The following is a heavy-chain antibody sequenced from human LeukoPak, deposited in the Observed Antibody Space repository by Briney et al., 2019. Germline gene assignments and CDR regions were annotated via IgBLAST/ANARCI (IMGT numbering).Heavy chain of an antibody. CDR1: GYTFTGYY. V-gene: IGHV1-2*06. D-gene: IGHD3-10*01. Sequence: ASVKVSCKASGYTFTGYYMHWVRQAPGQGLEWMGRINPNSGGTNYAQKFQGRVTMTRDTSISAAYMELSRLRSDDTAVYYCAFITMVRGPPEIDYWGQGTLVTVSS. CDR2: INPNSGGT. J-gene: IGHJ4*02. CDR3: AFITMVRGPPEIDY.